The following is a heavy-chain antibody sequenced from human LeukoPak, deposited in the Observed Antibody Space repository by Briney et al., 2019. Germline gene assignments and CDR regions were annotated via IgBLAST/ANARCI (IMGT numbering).Heavy chain of an antibody. CDR1: GGSISSCY. CDR3: ARDIAAAGYYYYGMDV. CDR2: IYYSGST. V-gene: IGHV4-59*01. J-gene: IGHJ6*02. D-gene: IGHD6-13*01. Sequence: SETLSLTCTVSGGSISSCYWSWIRQPPGKGLEWIGYIYYSGSTNYNPSLKSRVTISVDTSKNQFSLKLSSVTAADTAVYYCARDIAAAGYYYYGMDVWGQGTTVTVSS.